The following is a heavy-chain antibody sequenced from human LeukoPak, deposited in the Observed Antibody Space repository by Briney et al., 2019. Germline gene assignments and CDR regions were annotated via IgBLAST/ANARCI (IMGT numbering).Heavy chain of an antibody. J-gene: IGHJ5*02. D-gene: IGHD4-17*01. Sequence: PGGSLRLSCAASGFSFSNYWMSWVRQAPGKGLEWVANIKQDGSAKYYVDSVNGRFTISRDNAKKSVYLQMSSLRVEDTAVYYCARDPLSPDYGDLDPWGQGTLVTVSS. CDR1: GFSFSNYW. CDR3: ARDPLSPDYGDLDP. V-gene: IGHV3-7*01. CDR2: IKQDGSAK.